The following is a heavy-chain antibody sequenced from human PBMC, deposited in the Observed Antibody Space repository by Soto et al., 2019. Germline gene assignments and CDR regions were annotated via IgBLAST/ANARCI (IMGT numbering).Heavy chain of an antibody. Sequence: GGSLRLSCAASGFTFSSYDMHWVRQATGKGLEWVSAIGTAGDTYYPGSVKGRFTISRENAKNSLYLQMNSLRAEDTAVYYCARDRGGRELDYWGQGTLVTVSS. CDR2: IGTAGDT. CDR1: GFTFSSYD. J-gene: IGHJ4*02. D-gene: IGHD3-16*01. CDR3: ARDRGGRELDY. V-gene: IGHV3-13*01.